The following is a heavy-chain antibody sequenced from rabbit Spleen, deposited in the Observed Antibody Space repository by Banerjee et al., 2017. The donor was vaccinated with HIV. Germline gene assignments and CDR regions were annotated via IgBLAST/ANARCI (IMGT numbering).Heavy chain of an antibody. CDR2: IDVGSSDFT. D-gene: IGHD8-1*01. J-gene: IGHJ6*01. CDR1: GVSFSFNNY. V-gene: IGHV1S45*01. Sequence: QEKLVESGGGLVQPEGSLTLTCTASGVSFSFNNYMCWVRQAPGKGLEWIGCIDVGSSDFTYFAAWAKGRFTISKASSTSVTLQMTSLTAADTATYFCARDAATSFSSYGMDLWGPGPSSPS. CDR3: ARDAATSFSSYGMDL.